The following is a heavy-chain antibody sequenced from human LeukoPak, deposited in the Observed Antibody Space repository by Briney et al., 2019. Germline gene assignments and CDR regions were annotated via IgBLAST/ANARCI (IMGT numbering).Heavy chain of an antibody. Sequence: GGSLRLSCAASGFIFNDYYMTWIRQAPGKGLEWLSYISSSGRIIYYADSVKGRFTISRDNANNSLYLQMNSLKVDDTAVYYCARRIDIWGQGTRVTVSS. CDR2: ISSSGRII. V-gene: IGHV3-11*01. CDR1: GFIFNDYY. J-gene: IGHJ3*02. CDR3: ARRIDI.